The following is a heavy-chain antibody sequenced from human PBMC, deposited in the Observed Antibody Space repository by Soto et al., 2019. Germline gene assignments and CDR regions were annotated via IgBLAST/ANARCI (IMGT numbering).Heavy chain of an antibody. D-gene: IGHD2-15*01. V-gene: IGHV3-23*01. Sequence: GGSLRLSCAASGFTFNSYAMTWVRQAPGKGLEWVSSISFSDGGTYYADSVKGRLTISRDNSKNTLFLQMNSLRVEDTAVYYCVKDDRILGRRYFDLWGRGTLVTVSS. J-gene: IGHJ2*01. CDR3: VKDDRILGRRYFDL. CDR2: ISFSDGGT. CDR1: GFTFNSYA.